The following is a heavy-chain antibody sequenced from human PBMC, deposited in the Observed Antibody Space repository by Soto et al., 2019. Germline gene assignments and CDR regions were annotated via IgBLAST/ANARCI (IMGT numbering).Heavy chain of an antibody. CDR3: ARSQGSSTSLEIYYYYYYGMDV. J-gene: IGHJ6*02. Sequence: QVQLVQSGAEVKKPGSSVKVSCKASGGTFNSYAISWVRQAPGQGLEWMGGIIPISETTNYAQKFQGRVTITADESKSTAYMELSSLRSEDTAVYYCARSQGSSTSLEIYYYYYYGMDVWGQGTTVTVSS. CDR1: GGTFNSYA. D-gene: IGHD2-2*01. V-gene: IGHV1-69*01. CDR2: IIPISETT.